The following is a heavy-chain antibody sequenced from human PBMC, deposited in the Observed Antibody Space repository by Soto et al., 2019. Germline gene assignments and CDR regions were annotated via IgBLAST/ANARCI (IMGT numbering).Heavy chain of an antibody. CDR1: GDSVGNSRYY. J-gene: IGHJ4*02. V-gene: IGHV4-61*01. Sequence: QVHLQESGSGLVKPSETLSLTCTVSGDSVGNSRYYWSWIRQPPGKGLEWIGSIYYSGTTNYNPSIKSRVTISVDTAKNQFSLNLMSVSAADTAVYFCAGDAHPLDFWGQGTLVTVSA. CDR2: IYYSGTT. CDR3: AGDAHPLDF.